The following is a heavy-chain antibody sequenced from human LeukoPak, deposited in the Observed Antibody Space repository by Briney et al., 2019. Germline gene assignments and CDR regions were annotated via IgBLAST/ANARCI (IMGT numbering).Heavy chain of an antibody. Sequence: SVKVSCKASGGTFSSYAISWVRQAPGQGLEWMGGIIPIFGTANYAQKFQGRVTITADKSTSTAYMELSSLRSEDTAVYYCAREVTMVRGVITINWFDPWGQGNLVTVSS. D-gene: IGHD3-10*01. V-gene: IGHV1-69*06. CDR1: GGTFSSYA. J-gene: IGHJ5*02. CDR3: AREVTMVRGVITINWFDP. CDR2: IIPIFGTA.